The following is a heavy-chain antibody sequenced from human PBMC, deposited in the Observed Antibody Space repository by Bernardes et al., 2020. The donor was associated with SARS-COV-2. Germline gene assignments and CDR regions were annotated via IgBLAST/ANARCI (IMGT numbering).Heavy chain of an antibody. CDR3: ARAQPLYYGMDV. J-gene: IGHJ6*02. Sequence: GGSLRLSCAASGFTFSSYWMHWVRQAPGKGLVWVSRINSDGSSTSYADSVKGRFTISRDNAKNTLYLQMNSLRAEDTAVYYCARAQPLYYGMDVWGQGTTVTVSS. CDR1: GFTFSSYW. V-gene: IGHV3-74*01. CDR2: INSDGSST.